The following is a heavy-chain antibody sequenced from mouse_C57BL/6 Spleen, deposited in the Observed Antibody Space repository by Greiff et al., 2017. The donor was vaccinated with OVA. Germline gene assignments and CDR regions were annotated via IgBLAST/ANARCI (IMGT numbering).Heavy chain of an antibody. V-gene: IGHV1-72*01. J-gene: IGHJ2*01. CDR1: GYTFTSYW. D-gene: IGHD3-2*02. CDR3: ATVDSSGYPVYFDY. Sequence: QVQLQQPGAELVKPGASVKLSCKASGYTFTSYWLHWVKQRPGRGLEWIGRIDPNSGGTKYNEKFKSKATLTVDKPSSTAYMQLSSLTSEDSAVYYCATVDSSGYPVYFDYWGQGTTLTVSS. CDR2: IDPNSGGT.